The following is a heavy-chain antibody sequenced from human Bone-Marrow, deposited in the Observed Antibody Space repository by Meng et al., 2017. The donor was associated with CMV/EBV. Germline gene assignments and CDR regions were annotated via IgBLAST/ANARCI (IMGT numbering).Heavy chain of an antibody. J-gene: IGHJ5*02. CDR1: GYTFTSYG. V-gene: IGHV1-18*01. CDR3: ARDRLSISWFARNWFDP. D-gene: IGHD6-13*01. CDR2: ISAYNGNT. Sequence: ASVKVSCKASGYTFTSYGISWVRQAPGQGLEWMGWISAYNGNTNYAQKLQGRVTMTTDTSTSTAYMELSSLRSEDTAVYYCARDRLSISWFARNWFDPWGQGTLVTVSS.